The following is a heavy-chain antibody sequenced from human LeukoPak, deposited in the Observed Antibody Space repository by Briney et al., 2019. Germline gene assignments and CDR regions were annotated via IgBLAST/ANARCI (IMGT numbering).Heavy chain of an antibody. Sequence: PGGSLRLSCAASGFTFSSYNMNWVRQAPGKGLEWVSFISSGSSTIYYADSVKGRFTISRDNAKNSLYLQMNSLRDEDTAVYYCAREIRETVVTRHYYYGIDVWGQGTTVTVSS. D-gene: IGHD2-15*01. CDR1: GFTFSSYN. CDR2: ISSGSSTI. CDR3: AREIRETVVTRHYYYGIDV. V-gene: IGHV3-48*02. J-gene: IGHJ6*02.